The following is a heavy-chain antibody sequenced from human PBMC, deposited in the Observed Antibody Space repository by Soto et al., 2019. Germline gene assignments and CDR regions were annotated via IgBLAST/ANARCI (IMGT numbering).Heavy chain of an antibody. D-gene: IGHD4-4*01. V-gene: IGHV4-31*03. CDR2: IYYSGST. J-gene: IGHJ5*02. CDR1: GGSISSGGYY. CDR3: ARDDYSNYWFDP. Sequence: SETLSLTCTVSGGSISSGGYYWSWIRQHPGKGLEWIGYIYYSGSTYYNPSLKSRVTISVDTSKNQFSLKLSSVTAADTAVYYCARDDYSNYWFDPWGQGTLVTVS.